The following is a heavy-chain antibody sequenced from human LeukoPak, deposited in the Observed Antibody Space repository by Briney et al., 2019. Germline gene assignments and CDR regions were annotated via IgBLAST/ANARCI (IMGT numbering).Heavy chain of an antibody. D-gene: IGHD3-10*01. J-gene: IGHJ4*02. Sequence: GGSLRLSCAASGFTFSDYYMSWIRQAPGKGLEWVSYISSSGSTIYYADSVKGRFTISRDNAKNSLYLQMNSLRAEDTAVYYCARDLAITMVRGVIPSPCYFDYWGQGTLVTVSS. CDR2: ISSSGSTI. CDR3: ARDLAITMVRGVIPSPCYFDY. CDR1: GFTFSDYY. V-gene: IGHV3-11*01.